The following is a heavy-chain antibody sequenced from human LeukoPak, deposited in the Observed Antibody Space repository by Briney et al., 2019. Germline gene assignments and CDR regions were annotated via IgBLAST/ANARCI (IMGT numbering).Heavy chain of an antibody. V-gene: IGHV4-39*01. J-gene: IGHJ4*02. CDR1: GGSISSSSYY. D-gene: IGHD6-19*01. Sequence: SETLSLTCTVSGGSISSSSYYWGWIRQPPGKGLEWIGSIYYSGSTYYNPSLKSRVTISVDTSKNQFSLKLSSVTAADTAVYYCARQKGYSRGWYFDYWAQRPVVTVSS. CDR2: IYYSGST. CDR3: ARQKGYSRGWYFDY.